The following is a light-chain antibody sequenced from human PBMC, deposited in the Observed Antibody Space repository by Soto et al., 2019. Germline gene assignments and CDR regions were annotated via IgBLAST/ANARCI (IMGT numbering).Light chain of an antibody. CDR2: GTS. Sequence: QSVLTQPPSVSGAPGQRVTISCTGSSSNIGAGYDVHWYQQLPGTAPKLLIYGTSNRPSGVPDRFSGSKSGTSASLAITGLQDEDEADYYCQSYDSSLSGSVFGGGTKLTVL. V-gene: IGLV1-40*01. CDR1: SSNIGAGYD. J-gene: IGLJ3*02. CDR3: QSYDSSLSGSV.